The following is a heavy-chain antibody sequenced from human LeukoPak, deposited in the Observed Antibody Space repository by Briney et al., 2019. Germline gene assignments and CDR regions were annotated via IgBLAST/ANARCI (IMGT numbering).Heavy chain of an antibody. V-gene: IGHV4-38-2*02. CDR1: GAFVSSYI. CDR3: AREAPMVRGNHYFDY. D-gene: IGHD3-10*01. CDR2: LYYSGNT. Sequence: PSETLSLTCTVSGAFVSSYIWDWIRQPPGKGLEWIGSLYYSGNTYYNPSLKSRVTISVDTSKTQFSLRLSSVTAADTAVYYCAREAPMVRGNHYFDYWGQGTLVTVSS. J-gene: IGHJ4*02.